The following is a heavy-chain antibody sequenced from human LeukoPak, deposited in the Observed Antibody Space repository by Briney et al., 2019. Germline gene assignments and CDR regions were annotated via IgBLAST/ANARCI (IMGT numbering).Heavy chain of an antibody. V-gene: IGHV4-59*01. Sequence: SETLSLTCTVSGGSIRSYYWSWIRQPPGKGLEWIAYIYYSGSTNYNPSLKSRVTISVDTSKNQFSLKLSSVTAADTAVYYCARHTGGDSSGYNDYWGQGTLVTVSS. D-gene: IGHD3-22*01. J-gene: IGHJ4*02. CDR3: ARHTGGDSSGYNDY. CDR1: GGSIRSYY. CDR2: IYYSGST.